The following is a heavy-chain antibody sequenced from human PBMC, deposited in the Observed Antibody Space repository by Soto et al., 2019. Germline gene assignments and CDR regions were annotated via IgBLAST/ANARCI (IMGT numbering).Heavy chain of an antibody. CDR2: IYYSGST. D-gene: IGHD6-13*01. V-gene: IGHV4-59*08. J-gene: IGHJ4*02. Sequence: SETLSLTCTVSGGSISSYCWSWIRQPPGKGLEWIGYIYYSGSTNYNPSLKSRVTISVDTSKNQFSLKLSSVTAADTAVYYCARRYSSSFDYWGQGTLVTVSS. CDR3: ARRYSSSFDY. CDR1: GGSISSYC.